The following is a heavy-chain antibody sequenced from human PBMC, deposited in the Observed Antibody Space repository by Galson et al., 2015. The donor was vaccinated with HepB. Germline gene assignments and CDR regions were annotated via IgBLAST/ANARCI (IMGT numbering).Heavy chain of an antibody. Sequence: SLRLSCAASGFTFSSYSMNWVRQAPGKGLEWVSSISSSSSYIYYADSVKGRFTISRDNAKNSLYLQMNSLRAEDTAVYYCSPLGAVVPAAHDDFDYWGQGTLVTVSS. CDR3: SPLGAVVPAAHDDFDY. CDR2: ISSSSSYI. J-gene: IGHJ4*02. D-gene: IGHD2-2*01. CDR1: GFTFSSYS. V-gene: IGHV3-21*01.